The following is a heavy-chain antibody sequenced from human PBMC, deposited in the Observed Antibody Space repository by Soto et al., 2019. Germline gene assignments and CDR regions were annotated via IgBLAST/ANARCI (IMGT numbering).Heavy chain of an antibody. D-gene: IGHD2-15*01. V-gene: IGHV3-23*01. CDR3: ARDLSVVFDY. CDR1: GFTFNKYA. Sequence: LRLSCTASGFTFNKYAMSWVRQAPGKGLEWVSAITDSGAASHYADSVKGRFTVSRDNSKNTLYLQMNSLRADDTAVYYCARDLSVVFDYWGQGTLVTVSS. J-gene: IGHJ4*02. CDR2: ITDSGAAS.